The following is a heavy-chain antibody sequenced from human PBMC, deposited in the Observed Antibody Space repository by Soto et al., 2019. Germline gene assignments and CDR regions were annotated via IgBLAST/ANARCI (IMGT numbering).Heavy chain of an antibody. Sequence: PGGSLRLSCAASGITFSSFWMTWVRQAPGKGLEWVSAISGSGGSTYYADSVKGRFTISRDNSKNTLYLQMNSLRAEDTAVYYCAKGDPHSMVEATNIYTWGQRTLVPISS. D-gene: IGHD3-10*01. CDR2: ISGSGGST. CDR1: GITFSSFW. V-gene: IGHV3-23*01. J-gene: IGHJ1*01. CDR3: AKGDPHSMVEATNIYT.